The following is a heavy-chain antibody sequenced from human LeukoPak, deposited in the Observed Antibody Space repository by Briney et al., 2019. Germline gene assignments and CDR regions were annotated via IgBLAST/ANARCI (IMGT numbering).Heavy chain of an antibody. J-gene: IGHJ4*02. V-gene: IGHV3-33*06. CDR2: ICSDGTNT. D-gene: IGHD4-11*01. Sequence: GGSLRVSRVTSGFTLSHYGIHSVRPAPPRGLAWVAVICSDGTNTYYGHPVKGRFTISRDNFQRTVYLQMNSLRAEDTAVYYCAKDAQRGFDYSNSLDKWGQGTLVTVSS. CDR1: GFTLSHYG. CDR3: AKDAQRGFDYSNSLDK.